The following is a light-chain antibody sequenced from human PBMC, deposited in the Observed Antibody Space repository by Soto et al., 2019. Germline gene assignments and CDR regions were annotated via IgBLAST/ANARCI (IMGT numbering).Light chain of an antibody. CDR2: DAS. Sequence: IVMTQAPVSLSVSPGERATLSCRASQSVSSRLAWYQQKPGQTPRLLIYDASTRATGIPARFSGSGSGTEFTLTISSLQSEEFAVYYCQQDDDWPTFGQGTKVDIK. V-gene: IGKV3-15*01. CDR1: QSVSSR. CDR3: QQDDDWPT. J-gene: IGKJ1*01.